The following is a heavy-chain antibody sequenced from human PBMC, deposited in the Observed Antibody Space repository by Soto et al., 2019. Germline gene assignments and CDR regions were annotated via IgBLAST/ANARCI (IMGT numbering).Heavy chain of an antibody. CDR1: GYTFTNLG. Sequence: QGQLVQSGAEVKKPGATVKVSCKASGYTFTNLGITWVRQAPGQVLEWMGWISAYNGNTNYAQKFQGRVTMTTDTSTNTGYMEMRSLRTDDTAVYYCAGGGTAIDCWGQVNLVTVAS. D-gene: IGHD2-21*02. CDR2: ISAYNGNT. J-gene: IGHJ4*02. V-gene: IGHV1-18*01. CDR3: AGGGTAIDC.